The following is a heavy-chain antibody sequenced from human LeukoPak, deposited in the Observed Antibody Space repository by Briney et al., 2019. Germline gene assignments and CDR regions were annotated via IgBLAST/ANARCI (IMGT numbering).Heavy chain of an antibody. CDR3: AREDGTAMDNAFDI. CDR2: IYYSGST. CDR1: GGSISSSSYY. J-gene: IGHJ3*02. V-gene: IGHV4-39*07. D-gene: IGHD5-18*01. Sequence: ASETLSLTCTVSGGSISSSSYYWGWIRQPPGKGLEWIGSIYYSGSTYYNPSLKSRVTISVDTSKNQFSLKLSSVTAADTAVYYCAREDGTAMDNAFDIWGQGTMVTVSS.